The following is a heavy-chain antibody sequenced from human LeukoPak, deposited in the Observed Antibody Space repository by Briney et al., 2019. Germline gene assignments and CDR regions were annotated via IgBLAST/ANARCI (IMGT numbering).Heavy chain of an antibody. D-gene: IGHD2-8*01. Sequence: ASVRVSCKASGYTFTNYHVHWVRQAPAQGLEWLGLVKPKSGDSDFVQKFRGRVTVTTDVSTTTIHMELSNLRSDDTAVYYCARDRGVPGPGNALDIWGQGTMVTVSS. V-gene: IGHV1-2*06. CDR2: VKPKSGDS. CDR3: ARDRGVPGPGNALDI. CDR1: GYTFTNYH. J-gene: IGHJ3*02.